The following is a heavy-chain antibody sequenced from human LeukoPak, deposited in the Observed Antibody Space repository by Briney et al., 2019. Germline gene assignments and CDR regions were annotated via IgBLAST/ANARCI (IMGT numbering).Heavy chain of an antibody. CDR3: ASCLGSDFWSGFGFDP. Sequence: GGSLRLSCAASGFTFSSYSMNWVRQAPGKGLEWVSSISSSSSYIYYADSVKGRFTISRDNAKNSLYLQMNSLRAEDTAVYYCASCLGSDFWSGFGFDPWGQGTLVTVSS. V-gene: IGHV3-21*01. CDR2: ISSSSSYI. D-gene: IGHD3-3*01. CDR1: GFTFSSYS. J-gene: IGHJ5*02.